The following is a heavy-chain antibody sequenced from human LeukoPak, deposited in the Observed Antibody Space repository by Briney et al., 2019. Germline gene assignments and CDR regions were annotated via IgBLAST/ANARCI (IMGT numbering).Heavy chain of an antibody. CDR3: ARVYYDFWSGYYGLCYFDY. D-gene: IGHD3-3*01. CDR1: GFTFSSYW. CDR2: IKQDGSEK. J-gene: IGHJ4*02. Sequence: GGSLRLSCAASGFTFSSYWMSWVRQAPGKGLEWVANIKQDGSEKYYVDSVKGRFTISRDNAKNSLYLQMNSLRAEDTAVYYCARVYYDFWSGYYGLCYFDYWGQGTLVTVSS. V-gene: IGHV3-7*01.